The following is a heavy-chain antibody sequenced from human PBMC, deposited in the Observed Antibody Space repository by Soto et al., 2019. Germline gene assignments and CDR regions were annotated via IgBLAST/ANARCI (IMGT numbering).Heavy chain of an antibody. J-gene: IGHJ4*02. CDR1: RFTVSSNY. Sequence: WGSLRLSCAASRFTVSSNYMSWVRQAPGKGLEWVSVIYSGGSTYYADSVKGRFTISRDNSKNTLYLQMNSLRAEDTAVYYCARGDSSGYHRLYWGQGTLVTVSS. CDR3: ARGDSSGYHRLY. D-gene: IGHD3-22*01. CDR2: IYSGGST. V-gene: IGHV3-53*01.